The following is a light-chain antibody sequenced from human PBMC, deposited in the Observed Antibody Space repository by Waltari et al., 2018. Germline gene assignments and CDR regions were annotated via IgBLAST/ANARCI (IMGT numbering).Light chain of an antibody. V-gene: IGLV2-14*03. CDR3: SSYTTSSTLVV. CDR1: SSDVGAYNY. Sequence: QSALTQPASVSGSPGQSITISCTGTSSDVGAYNYVSWYQQHPGRVPKLMIYDVTNRPSGVSNRFSGSKSGNTASLTISGLQTEDEADYYCSSYTTSSTLVVFGGGTKLTVL. J-gene: IGLJ2*01. CDR2: DVT.